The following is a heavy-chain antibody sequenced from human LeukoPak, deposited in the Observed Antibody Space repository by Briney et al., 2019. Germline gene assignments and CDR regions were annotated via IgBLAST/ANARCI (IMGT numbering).Heavy chain of an antibody. D-gene: IGHD5-18*01. V-gene: IGHV4-34*01. Sequence: SETLSLTSAVYGGSFSGYYWSWIRQPPGKGLEWIGEINHSGSTNYNPSLKSRVTISVYTSKNQFSLKLSSVTAADTAVYYCARGTPIGYSSGFNFDYWGQGTLVTVSS. CDR3: ARGTPIGYSSGFNFDY. CDR2: INHSGST. J-gene: IGHJ4*02. CDR1: GGSFSGYY.